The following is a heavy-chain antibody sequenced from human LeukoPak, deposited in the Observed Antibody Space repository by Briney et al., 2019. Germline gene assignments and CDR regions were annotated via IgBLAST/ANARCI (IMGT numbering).Heavy chain of an antibody. V-gene: IGHV4-34*01. J-gene: IGHJ6*03. Sequence: PSETLSLTCTVSGGSISSYYWGWIRQPPGKGLEWIGEINHSETTNYNPSLKSRVTISVDTSKNQFSLKLSSVTAADTAVYYCARGKLGSSGWRAAYMDVWGKGTTVTVSS. CDR1: GGSISSYY. CDR2: INHSETT. CDR3: ARGKLGSSGWRAAYMDV. D-gene: IGHD6-19*01.